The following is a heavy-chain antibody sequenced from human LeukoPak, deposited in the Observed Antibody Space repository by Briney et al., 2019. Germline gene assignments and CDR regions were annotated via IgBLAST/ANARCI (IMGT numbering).Heavy chain of an antibody. CDR2: ISGSGGST. V-gene: IGHV3-23*01. D-gene: IGHD3-3*01. J-gene: IGHJ6*02. Sequence: PGGSLRLSCAASGFTFSSYAMSWVRQAPGKGLEWVSAISGSGGSTYYADSVKGRFTISRDNSKNTLYLQMNSLRAEATAVYYCARGRWGSYYDFWSGPETYYGMDVWGQGTTVTVSS. CDR1: GFTFSSYA. CDR3: ARGRWGSYYDFWSGPETYYGMDV.